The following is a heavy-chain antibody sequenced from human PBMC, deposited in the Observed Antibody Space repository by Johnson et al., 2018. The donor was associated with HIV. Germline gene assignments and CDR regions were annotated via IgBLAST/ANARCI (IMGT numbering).Heavy chain of an antibody. CDR2: ISYDGSNK. V-gene: IGHV3-30*04. D-gene: IGHD1-26*01. Sequence: QVQLVESGGGVVQPGRSLRLSCAASGFIFSSYTMHWVRQAPGKGLEWVAFISYDGSNKYSADSVKGRFTISRDNSKNTLFLQMNSLRAEDTAVFYCARDRGYLDAFDIWGQGTMVTVSS. CDR1: GFIFSSYT. J-gene: IGHJ3*02. CDR3: ARDRGYLDAFDI.